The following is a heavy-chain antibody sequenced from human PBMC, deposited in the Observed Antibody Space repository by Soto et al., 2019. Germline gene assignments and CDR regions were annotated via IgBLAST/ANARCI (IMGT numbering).Heavy chain of an antibody. D-gene: IGHD1-20*01. CDR1: GGSISSSNW. Sequence: PSETLSLTCAVSGGSISSSNWWNWVRQPPGKGLEWIGKIFHSGSTNYSPSLRSRITISVDKSKNQFSLKLNSVTAADTAVYYCARSPASISGKYNYYGMDVWGQGTTVTVS. CDR3: ARSPASISGKYNYYGMDV. V-gene: IGHV4-4*02. J-gene: IGHJ6*02. CDR2: IFHSGST.